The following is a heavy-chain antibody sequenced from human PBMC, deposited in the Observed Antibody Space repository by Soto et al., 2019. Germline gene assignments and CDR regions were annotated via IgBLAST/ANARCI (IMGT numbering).Heavy chain of an antibody. Sequence: GGSLSLSCAASGFTFSSYGMHWVRQAPGKGLEWVAVISYDGSNKYYADSVKGRFTISRDNSKNTLYLQMNSLRAEDTAVYYCAKEGLSFKVTPLYYFDYWGQGTLVTVSS. CDR2: ISYDGSNK. J-gene: IGHJ4*02. V-gene: IGHV3-30*18. CDR3: AKEGLSFKVTPLYYFDY. CDR1: GFTFSSYG. D-gene: IGHD2-21*02.